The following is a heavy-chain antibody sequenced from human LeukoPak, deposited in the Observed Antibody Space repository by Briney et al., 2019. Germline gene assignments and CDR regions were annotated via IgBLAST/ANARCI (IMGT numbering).Heavy chain of an antibody. D-gene: IGHD1-26*01. V-gene: IGHV3-21*01. CDR1: GFTLSSYS. Sequence: PGGSLRLSCAASGFTLSSYSMNWVRQAPGKGLEWVSSISCSSYIYYADSVKGRFTISRDNAKNSLYLQMNSLRAEDTAVYYCARDQGIVGAMYYFDYWGQGTLVTVSS. CDR2: ISCSSYI. J-gene: IGHJ4*02. CDR3: ARDQGIVGAMYYFDY.